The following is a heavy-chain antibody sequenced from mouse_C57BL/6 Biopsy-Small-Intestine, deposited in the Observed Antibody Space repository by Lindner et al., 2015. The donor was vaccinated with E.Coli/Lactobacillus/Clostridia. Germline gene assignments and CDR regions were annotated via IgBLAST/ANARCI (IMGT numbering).Heavy chain of an antibody. D-gene: IGHD2-1*01. J-gene: IGHJ3*01. CDR3: ARNRGTYANSAWFAY. CDR1: GYTFTSYV. CDR2: INPYTDGT. V-gene: IGHV1-14*01. Sequence: VQLQESGPELVKPGASVKMSCKTSGYTFTSYVMHWVKQKPGQGLEWIGYINPYTDGTKYNEKFKDKATLTSDNSSSTAYMELSSLTSEDSAVFYCARNRGTYANSAWFAYWGQGTLVTVSA.